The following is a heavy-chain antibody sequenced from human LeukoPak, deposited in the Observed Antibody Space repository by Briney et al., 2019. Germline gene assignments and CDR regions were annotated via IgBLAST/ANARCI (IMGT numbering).Heavy chain of an antibody. V-gene: IGHV3-48*03. CDR2: ISSSGSTI. D-gene: IGHD3-10*02. CDR1: GFTFSSYE. CDR3: AELGVTMIGGV. Sequence: GGSLRLSCAASGFTFSSYEMNWVRQAPGKGLEWVSYISSSGSTIYYADSVKGRFTISRDNAKNSLYLQMNSLRAEDTAVYYCAELGVTMIGGVWGKGTTVTISS. J-gene: IGHJ6*04.